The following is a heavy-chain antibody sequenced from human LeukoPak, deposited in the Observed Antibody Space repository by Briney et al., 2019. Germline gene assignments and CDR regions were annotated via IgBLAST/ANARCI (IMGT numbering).Heavy chain of an antibody. D-gene: IGHD3-10*01. V-gene: IGHV4-34*01. J-gene: IGHJ5*02. CDR2: INHSGST. CDR3: ARGGLWFP. CDR1: GGSFSGYY. Sequence: PSETLSLTCAVYGGSFSGYYWSWIRQPPGKGLEWIGEINHSGSTNYNPSLKSRVTISVDTSKNQFSLKLSSVTAADTAVYYCARGGLWFPWGQGTLVTVSS.